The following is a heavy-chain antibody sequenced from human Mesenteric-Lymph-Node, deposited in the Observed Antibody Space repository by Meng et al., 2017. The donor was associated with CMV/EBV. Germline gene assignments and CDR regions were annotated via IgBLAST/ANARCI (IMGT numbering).Heavy chain of an antibody. V-gene: IGHV3-23*01. D-gene: IGHD2-2*01. CDR1: GGSITSTSYY. J-gene: IGHJ5*02. CDR2: ISGSGGST. CDR3: AKGKGYQLLLPGVFDP. Sequence: GGSLRLSCIVSGGSITSTSYYWGWVRQAPGKGLEWVSAISGSGGSTYYADSVKGRFTISRDNSKNTLYLQMNSLRAEDTAVYYCAKGKGYQLLLPGVFDPWGQGTLVTVSS.